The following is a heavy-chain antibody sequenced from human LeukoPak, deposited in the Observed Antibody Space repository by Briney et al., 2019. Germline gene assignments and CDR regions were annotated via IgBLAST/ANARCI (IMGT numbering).Heavy chain of an antibody. CDR1: RFAFSSYA. D-gene: IGHD2-15*01. J-gene: IGHJ5*02. Sequence: KPGGSLRLSCAASRFAFSSYAMTWVRQAPGKGLEWVSSISSRSSYRYYADSMKGRFTISRDNAKNSLYLQMNSLRAEDTAVYYCARATQYCSGGSCYDTWFDPWGQGTLVTVSS. CDR3: ARATQYCSGGSCYDTWFDP. CDR2: ISSRSSYR. V-gene: IGHV3-21*01.